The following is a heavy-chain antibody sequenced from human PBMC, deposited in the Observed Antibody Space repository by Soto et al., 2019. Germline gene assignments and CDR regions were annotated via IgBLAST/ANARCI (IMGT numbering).Heavy chain of an antibody. CDR2: ISSSSYI. Sequence: GGSLRLSCAASGFTFSSYSMNWVRQAPGKGLEWVSSISSSSYIYYADSVKGRFTISRDNAKNSLYLQMNSLRAEDTAVYYCAILGDLGYCSGGSCDSVNWFDPWGQGTLVTVSS. CDR1: GFTFSSYS. D-gene: IGHD2-15*01. V-gene: IGHV3-21*01. J-gene: IGHJ5*02. CDR3: AILGDLGYCSGGSCDSVNWFDP.